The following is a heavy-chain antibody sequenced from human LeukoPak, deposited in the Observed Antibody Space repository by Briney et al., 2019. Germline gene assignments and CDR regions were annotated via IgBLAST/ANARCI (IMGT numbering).Heavy chain of an antibody. V-gene: IGHV1-2*02. CDR1: EYTFTGYY. CDR2: INPNSGAT. D-gene: IGHD3-3*01. CDR3: ARGSYDFWSGSSYYFDY. Sequence: ASVKVSCKASEYTFTGYYMHWVRQAPGQGLEWMGWINPNSGATNYAQKFQGRVTMTRDTSISTAYMELSRLRSDDTAVYYCARGSYDFWSGSSYYFDYWGQGTLVTVSS. J-gene: IGHJ4*02.